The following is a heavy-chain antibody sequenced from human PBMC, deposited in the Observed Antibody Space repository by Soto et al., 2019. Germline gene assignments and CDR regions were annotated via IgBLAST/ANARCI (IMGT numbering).Heavy chain of an antibody. V-gene: IGHV3-23*01. CDR3: AKDPLMVPSGIDY. CDR2: VSGSGDNT. Sequence: PGGSLRLSCAASGFIFTTYAMSWVRQTPGKGLEWVSTVSGSGDNTYYADSVKGRFTISRDKSRNTLYLQMYSLRAEDTAVYYCAKDPLMVPSGIDYWGQGTLVTVSS. D-gene: IGHD2-8*01. J-gene: IGHJ4*02. CDR1: GFIFTTYA.